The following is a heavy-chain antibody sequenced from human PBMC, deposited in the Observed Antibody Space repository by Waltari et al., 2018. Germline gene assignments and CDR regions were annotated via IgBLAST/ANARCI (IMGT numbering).Heavy chain of an antibody. D-gene: IGHD6-25*01. CDR2: INHSGST. V-gene: IGHV4-34*01. Sequence: QVQLQQWGAGLLKPSETLSLTCAVYGGSFSGYYWSWIRQPPGKGLEWIGEINHSGSTNYNPCLKSRVTISVDTSKNQFSLKLSSVTAADTAVYYCARGLAARVRRYFQHWGQGTLVTVSS. CDR1: GGSFSGYY. J-gene: IGHJ1*01. CDR3: ARGLAARVRRYFQH.